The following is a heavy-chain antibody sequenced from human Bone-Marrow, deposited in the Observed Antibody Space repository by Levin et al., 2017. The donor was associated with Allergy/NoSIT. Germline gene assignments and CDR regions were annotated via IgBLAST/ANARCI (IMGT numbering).Heavy chain of an antibody. CDR1: AFTFNNAW. CDR2: IKSITDGGTT. CDR3: TTGTNWVLSYYYGMDV. Sequence: SCAASAFTFNNAWMNWVRQAPGKGLEWVGRIKSITDGGTTDYAAPVKGRFTISRDDSKNTLYLQMNSLKTEDTAVYYCTTGTNWVLSYYYGMDVWGQGTTVTVSS. J-gene: IGHJ6*02. V-gene: IGHV3-15*07. D-gene: IGHD7-27*01.